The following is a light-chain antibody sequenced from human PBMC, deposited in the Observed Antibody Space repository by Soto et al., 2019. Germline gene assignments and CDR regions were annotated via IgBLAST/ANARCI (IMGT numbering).Light chain of an antibody. CDR3: QQYYSTPVT. Sequence: DIVMTQSPDSLAESLGERDTINCKSSQSILFSSNNKNYLTWYQQKPGQPPKPLIYWASTRESGVPDRFSGSGSGTDFTLTISSLQAEDVAVYYCQQYYSTPVTFGGGTKVEIK. J-gene: IGKJ4*01. CDR2: WAS. CDR1: QSILFSSNNKNY. V-gene: IGKV4-1*01.